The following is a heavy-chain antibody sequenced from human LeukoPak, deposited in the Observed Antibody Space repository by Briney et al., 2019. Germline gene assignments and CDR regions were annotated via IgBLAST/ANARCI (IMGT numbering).Heavy chain of an antibody. CDR3: ARAHLYGDFQH. CDR2: INSDGSST. V-gene: IGHV3-74*01. D-gene: IGHD4-17*01. J-gene: IGHJ1*01. CDR1: GFTFSSYW. Sequence: GGSLRLSCAASGFTFSSYWMHWVRQAPGKGLVWVSRINSDGSSTSYADSVEGRFTISRDNAKNTLYLQMNSLRAEDTAVYYCARAHLYGDFQHWGQGTLVTVSS.